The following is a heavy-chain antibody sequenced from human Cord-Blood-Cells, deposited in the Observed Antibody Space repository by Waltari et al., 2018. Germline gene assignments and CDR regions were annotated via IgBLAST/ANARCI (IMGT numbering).Heavy chain of an antibody. J-gene: IGHJ5*02. V-gene: IGHV3-21*01. CDR2: ISSSSSYI. CDR1: GFTFSSYS. CDR3: ARDLELGNWFDP. D-gene: IGHD7-27*01. Sequence: EVQLVESGGGLVKPGGSLSLSCAASGFTFSSYSLNWVRQAPGKGLEWVSSISSSSSYIYYADSVKGRFTISRDNAKNSLYLQMNSLRAEDTAVYYCARDLELGNWFDPWGQGTLVTVSS.